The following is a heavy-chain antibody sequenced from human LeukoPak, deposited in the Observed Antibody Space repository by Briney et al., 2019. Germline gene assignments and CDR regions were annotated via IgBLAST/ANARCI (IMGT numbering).Heavy chain of an antibody. Sequence: ASVKVSCKASGYTFTGYYMHWVQQAPGQGLEWMGRINPNSGGTNYAQKFQGRVTMTRDTSISTAYMELSRLRSEDTAVYYCARGPDIVVVPAAPYYYYYYMDVWGKGTTVTVSS. CDR3: ARGPDIVVVPAAPYYYYYYMDV. CDR1: GYTFTGYY. D-gene: IGHD2-2*01. J-gene: IGHJ6*03. CDR2: INPNSGGT. V-gene: IGHV1-2*06.